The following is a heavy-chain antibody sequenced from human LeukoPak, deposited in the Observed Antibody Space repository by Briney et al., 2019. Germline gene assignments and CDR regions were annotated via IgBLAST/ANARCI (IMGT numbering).Heavy chain of an antibody. V-gene: IGHV4-4*07. CDR2: IYASGST. J-gene: IGHJ5*02. CDR3: ARDPRGIVGANHNWFDP. Sequence: SETLSLTCTVSGGSISCYYGSWIRQPAGKGLEWIGRIYASGSTNYNPSLKSRVTMSVDTSKSQFSLKLISVTAADTAVYYCARDPRGIVGANHNWFDPWGQGTLVTVSS. D-gene: IGHD1-26*01. CDR1: GGSISCYY.